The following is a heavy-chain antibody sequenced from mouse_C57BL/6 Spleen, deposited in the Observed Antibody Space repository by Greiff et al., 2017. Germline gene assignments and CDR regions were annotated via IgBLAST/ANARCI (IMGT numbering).Heavy chain of an antibody. V-gene: IGHV1-69*01. CDR1: GYTFTSYW. CDR2: IDPSDSYT. Sequence: VQLQQPGAELVMPGASVKLSCKASGYTFTSYWMHWVKPRPGQGLEWIGEIDPSDSYTNYNQKFKGKSTLTVDKSSSTAYMQLSSLTSEDSAVYYCARRGWAFAYWGQGTLVTVSA. J-gene: IGHJ3*01. CDR3: ARRGWAFAY. D-gene: IGHD3-3*01.